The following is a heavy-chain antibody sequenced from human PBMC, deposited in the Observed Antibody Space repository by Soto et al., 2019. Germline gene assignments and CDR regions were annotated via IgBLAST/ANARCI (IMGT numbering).Heavy chain of an antibody. CDR2: IIPIFGTA. CDR1: GGTFSSYA. Sequence: QVQLVQSGAEVKKPGSSVKVSCKASGGTFSSYAISWVRQAPGQGLEWMGGIIPIFGTANYAQKFQGRVTITADESTSTAYMELSSLRSEDTAVYYCARAALVLRYFDWSPIFDYWGQGTLVTVSS. V-gene: IGHV1-69*12. D-gene: IGHD3-9*01. CDR3: ARAALVLRYFDWSPIFDY. J-gene: IGHJ4*02.